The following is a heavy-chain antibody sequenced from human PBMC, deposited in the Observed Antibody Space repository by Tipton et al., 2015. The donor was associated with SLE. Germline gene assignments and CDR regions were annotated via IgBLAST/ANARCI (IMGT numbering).Heavy chain of an antibody. Sequence: TLSLTCTVSGGSLSSSSYYWGWIRQPPGKGLEWIGSIYYSGSTYYNPSLKSRVTISVDTSKNQFSLKLSSVTAADTAVYYCASFDYGDYWYWGQGTLVTVSS. D-gene: IGHD4-17*01. CDR3: ASFDYGDYWY. J-gene: IGHJ4*02. V-gene: IGHV4-39*07. CDR1: GGSLSSSSYY. CDR2: IYYSGST.